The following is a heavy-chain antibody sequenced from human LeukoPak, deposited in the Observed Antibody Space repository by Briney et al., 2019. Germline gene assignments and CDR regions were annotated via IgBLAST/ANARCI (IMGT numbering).Heavy chain of an antibody. CDR2: INHSGST. J-gene: IGHJ4*02. Sequence: PSETLSLTCAVYGGSFSGYYWSWIRQPPGKGLEWIGEINHSGSTNYNPSLKSRVTISVGTSKNQFSLKLSSVTAADTAVYYCARGRRIVVGRFDYWGQGTLVTVSS. V-gene: IGHV4-34*01. CDR1: GGSFSGYY. CDR3: ARGRRIVVGRFDY. D-gene: IGHD2-15*01.